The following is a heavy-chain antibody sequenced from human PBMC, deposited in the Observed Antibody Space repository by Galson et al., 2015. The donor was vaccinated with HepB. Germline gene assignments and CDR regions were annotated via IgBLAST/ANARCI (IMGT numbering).Heavy chain of an antibody. D-gene: IGHD3-10*01. J-gene: IGHJ4*02. CDR3: ARHGAYYGSGSYLDS. Sequence: QSGAEVKKPGESLKISCKGSGYSFASYWIGWVRQMPGKGLEWMGLIYPGDSDTKYSPSSQGQVTISADESISTAYLQWGSLKASDTAIYYCARHGAYYGSGSYLDSWGQGTLVTVSS. V-gene: IGHV5-51*01. CDR1: GYSFASYW. CDR2: IYPGDSDT.